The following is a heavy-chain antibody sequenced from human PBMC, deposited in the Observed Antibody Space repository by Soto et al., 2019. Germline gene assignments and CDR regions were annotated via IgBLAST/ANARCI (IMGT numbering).Heavy chain of an antibody. CDR3: ASSRVGATTLFDY. CDR1: GFTFDDYA. V-gene: IGHV3-9*01. D-gene: IGHD1-26*01. CDR2: ISWNSGSI. Sequence: EVQLVESGGGLVQPGRSLRLSCAASGFTFDDYAMHWVRQAPGKGLEWVSGISWNSGSIGYADSVKGRFTISGDNAKNSLYLQMNSLRAEDTALYYCASSRVGATTLFDYWGQGTLVTVSS. J-gene: IGHJ4*02.